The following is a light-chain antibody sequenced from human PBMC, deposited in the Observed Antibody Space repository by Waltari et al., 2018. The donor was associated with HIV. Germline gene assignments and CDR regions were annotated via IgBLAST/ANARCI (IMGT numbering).Light chain of an antibody. J-gene: IGLJ3*02. V-gene: IGLV3-21*02. CDR1: NIGTKS. Sequence: SYVLTQPPSVSVAPGQTARITCGGNNIGTKSVHWYQQKPGQAPVLVVYDESERPSGIPERFSGSNSGDTATLTISRVEAGDEADYHCQVWDSSGDHVVFGGGTKLTVL. CDR2: DES. CDR3: QVWDSSGDHVV.